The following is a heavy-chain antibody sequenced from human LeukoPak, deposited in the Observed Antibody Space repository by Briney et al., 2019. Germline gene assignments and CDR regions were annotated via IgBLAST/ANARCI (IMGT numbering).Heavy chain of an antibody. CDR1: GFHFSSYA. J-gene: IGHJ4*02. D-gene: IGHD1-26*01. CDR2: ISGSGGST. V-gene: IGHV3-23*01. CDR3: ASAYSGSYYYFDY. Sequence: TGGSLRLSCAASGFHFSSYAMSWVRQAPGKGLEWVSGISGSGGSTYYADSVKGRFSISRDNSKNTLYLQMNSLRAEDTAVYYCASAYSGSYYYFDYWGQGTLVTVSS.